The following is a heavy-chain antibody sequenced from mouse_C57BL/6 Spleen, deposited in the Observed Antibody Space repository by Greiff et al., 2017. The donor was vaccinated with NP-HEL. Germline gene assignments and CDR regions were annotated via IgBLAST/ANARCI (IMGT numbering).Heavy chain of an antibody. V-gene: IGHV1-82*01. CDR3: AREGGRGY. CDR2: IYPGDGDT. J-gene: IGHJ2*01. CDR1: GYAFSSSW. Sequence: QVQLKESGPELVKPGASVKISCKASGYAFSSSWMNWVKQRPGKGLEWIGRIYPGDGDTNYNGKFKGKATLTADKSSSTAYMQLSSLTSEDSAVYFCAREGGRGYWGQGTTLTVSS.